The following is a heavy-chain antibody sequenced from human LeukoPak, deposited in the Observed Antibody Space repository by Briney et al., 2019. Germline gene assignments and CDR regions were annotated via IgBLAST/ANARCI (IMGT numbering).Heavy chain of an antibody. D-gene: IGHD5-18*01. V-gene: IGHV4-59*01. CDR3: ARGSGYSYGPDY. CDR2: IYYSGST. Sequence: PSETLSLTCTVSGGSISSYYWSWIRQPPGKGLEWIGYIYYSGSTNYNPSLKSRVTISVDTSKNQFSLKLSSVTAADTAVYYCARGSGYSYGPDYWGQGTLVTVFS. CDR1: GGSISSYY. J-gene: IGHJ4*02.